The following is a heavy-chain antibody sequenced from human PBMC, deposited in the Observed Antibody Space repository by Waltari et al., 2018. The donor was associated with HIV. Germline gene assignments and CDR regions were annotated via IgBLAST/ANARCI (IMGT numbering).Heavy chain of an antibody. CDR1: GFSLSTTGVG. V-gene: IGHV2-5*02. CDR3: THAYYFPSGSYLAH. D-gene: IGHD3-10*01. CDR2: IYWDDTK. J-gene: IGHJ4*02. Sequence: QITLKESGPTVVKPIQTLTLTCSFSGFSLSTTGVGVGWIRQPPGEAPEWLALIYWDDTKRYNPSLKSRLTIYKNTSKNQVGLILATMEPLDTATYFCTHAYYFPSGSYLAHWGQGILVTVSS.